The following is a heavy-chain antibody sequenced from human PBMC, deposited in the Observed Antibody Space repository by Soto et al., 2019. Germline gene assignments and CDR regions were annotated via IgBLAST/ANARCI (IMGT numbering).Heavy chain of an antibody. J-gene: IGHJ6*02. CDR2: LSYLGTT. CDR3: ARHGHVRERPFYYYGMDV. CDR1: NDSIRSGTYY. V-gene: IGHV4-39*01. D-gene: IGHD1-1*01. Sequence: SETLSLTCTVSNDSIRSGTYYWAWIRQPPGRGLEWMGSLSYLGTTDYNPSLKSRVTISKDASKNQFSLKLTSVTAADTAIYYCARHGHVRERPFYYYGMDVWGQGTTVTVSS.